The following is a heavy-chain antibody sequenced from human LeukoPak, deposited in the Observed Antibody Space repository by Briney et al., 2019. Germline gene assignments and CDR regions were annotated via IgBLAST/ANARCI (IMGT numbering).Heavy chain of an antibody. CDR1: GFTFSSYS. CDR3: ARDRGYCSSTSCYVRSGIDY. V-gene: IGHV3-21*01. Sequence: PGGSLRLSCAASGFTFSSYSMNWVRQAPGKGLEWVSSISSSSSYIYYADSVKGRFTISRDNAKNSLYLQMNSLRAEDTAVYYCARDRGYCSSTSCYVRSGIDYWGQGTLLTVSS. CDR2: ISSSSSYI. D-gene: IGHD2-2*03. J-gene: IGHJ4*02.